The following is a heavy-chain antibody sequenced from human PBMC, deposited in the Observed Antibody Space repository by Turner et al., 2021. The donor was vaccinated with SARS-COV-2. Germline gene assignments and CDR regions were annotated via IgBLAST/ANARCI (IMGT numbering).Heavy chain of an antibody. CDR3: AKDLVQLDWFDP. CDR2: IPYDESNK. J-gene: IGHJ5*02. V-gene: IGHV3-30*18. D-gene: IGHD6-13*01. Sequence: QVQPVASGGGVVQPGRSLRLSFAASGFTFSSYGMHWVRHAPGKGLGWVAVIPYDESNKYNADSVKGRFTIPRDKSKNTLYLEMNSLGAGETAVYYCAKDLVQLDWFDPWGQGTLVTVSS. CDR1: GFTFSSYG.